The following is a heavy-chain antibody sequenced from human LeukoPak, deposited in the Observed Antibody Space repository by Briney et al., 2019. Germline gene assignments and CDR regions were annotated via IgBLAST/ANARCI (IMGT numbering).Heavy chain of an antibody. CDR1: GFTFSSFA. J-gene: IGHJ4*02. Sequence: PGGSLRLSCAASGFTFSSFAMNWVRKAPGMGLEWVSSISGSGGTTYYAGSVKGRFTISRDNSKNTLFLQMNSLRADDTAIYYCAKRDFWGQGTLVTVSS. V-gene: IGHV3-23*01. CDR2: ISGSGGTT. CDR3: AKRDF.